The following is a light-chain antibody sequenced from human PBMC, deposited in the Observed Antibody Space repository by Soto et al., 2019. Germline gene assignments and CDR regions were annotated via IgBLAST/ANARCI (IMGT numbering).Light chain of an antibody. CDR1: SAHSSYA. CDR3: QTWGSGIRVV. J-gene: IGLJ2*01. Sequence: QLVLTQSPSASASLGASVKFTCTLSSAHSSYAIAWHQQQPEKGPRYLMKLNSDGSHSKGDGIPDRFSGSSSGAERYLTISSLQSEDEADYYCQTWGSGIRVVFGGGTKLTVL. CDR2: LNSDGSH. V-gene: IGLV4-69*01.